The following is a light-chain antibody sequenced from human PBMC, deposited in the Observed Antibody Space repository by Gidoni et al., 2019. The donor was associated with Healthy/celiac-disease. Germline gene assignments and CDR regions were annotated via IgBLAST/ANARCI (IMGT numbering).Light chain of an antibody. J-gene: IGKJ1*01. CDR3: QQSYRT. CDR1: QSISSY. Sequence: DIQMTQSPSSLSASVGDRVTITCRASQSISSYLNWYQQKPGKAPKLLIYAASSLQSGVPSRFSGSGSVTDITLTISSLQPEDFATYYCQQSYRTFGQGTKVEIK. CDR2: AAS. V-gene: IGKV1-39*01.